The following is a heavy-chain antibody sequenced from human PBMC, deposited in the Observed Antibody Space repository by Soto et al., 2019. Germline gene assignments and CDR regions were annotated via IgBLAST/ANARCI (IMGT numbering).Heavy chain of an antibody. CDR2: INPSGGST. D-gene: IGHD2-15*01. CDR3: ARVSGARRYYFDY. CDR1: GYTFTSYY. V-gene: IGHV1-46*01. J-gene: IGHJ4*02. Sequence: QVQLVQSGAEVKKPGASVKVSCKASGYTFTSYYMHWVRQAPGQGLEWRGIINPSGGSTSYAQKLQGRVTMTRDTSTSTVYRELSSLRSEDTAVYYCARVSGARRYYFDYWGQGTLVTVSS.